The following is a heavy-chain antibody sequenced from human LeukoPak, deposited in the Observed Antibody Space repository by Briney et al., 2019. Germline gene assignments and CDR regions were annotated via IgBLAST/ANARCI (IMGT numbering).Heavy chain of an antibody. CDR2: ISSSGSSG. Sequence: GGSLRLSCAASGFTFSSYSTNWVRQAPGKGLEWVSYISSSGSSGYYADSVKGRFTISRDNAKNSLYLQMNSLRAEDTAVYYCARDRGGWYRDAFDIWGQGTMVTVS. J-gene: IGHJ3*02. V-gene: IGHV3-48*04. D-gene: IGHD6-19*01. CDR3: ARDRGGWYRDAFDI. CDR1: GFTFSSYS.